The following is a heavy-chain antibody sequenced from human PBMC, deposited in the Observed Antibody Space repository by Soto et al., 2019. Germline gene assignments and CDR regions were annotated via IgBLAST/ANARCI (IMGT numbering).Heavy chain of an antibody. V-gene: IGHV3-7*01. Sequence: EVQLVESGGGLVQPGGSLRLSCAASGFTFSTYWMTWVRRPPGKGLEWVANLDQDGSERYYVDSVRGRFTISRDNAKNSRYLQMNSPRAEDTAVYYCVCGGNFFVYWGQGTLVTVSP. CDR1: GFTFSTYW. CDR3: VCGGNFFVY. J-gene: IGHJ4*02. D-gene: IGHD3-16*01. CDR2: LDQDGSER.